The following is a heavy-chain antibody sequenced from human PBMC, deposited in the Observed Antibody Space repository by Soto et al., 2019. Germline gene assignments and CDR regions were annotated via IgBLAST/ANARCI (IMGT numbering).Heavy chain of an antibody. CDR1: GGTFSSYA. D-gene: IGHD6-6*01. J-gene: IGHJ6*02. CDR2: IIPIFGTA. CDR3: ARSSEYSSSSYGPYYYYGMDV. Sequence: QVQLVQSGAEVKKPGSSVQVSCTASGGTFSSYAISWVRQAPGQGLAWMAGIIPIFGTANYAQKFQGRVTMTAAESTSTAYMELSSLRSEDTAVYYCARSSEYSSSSYGPYYYYGMDVWGQGTTVTVSS. V-gene: IGHV1-69*01.